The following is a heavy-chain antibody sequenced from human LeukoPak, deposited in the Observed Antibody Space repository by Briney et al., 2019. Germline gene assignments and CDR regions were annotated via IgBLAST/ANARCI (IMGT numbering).Heavy chain of an antibody. V-gene: IGHV3-74*01. D-gene: IGHD3-22*01. CDR2: INSDGSST. Sequence: PGGSLRLSCAASGFTFSSYWMHWVRQAPGKGLVWVSRINSDGSSTSYADSVKGRFTISRDNAKNTLYLQMNSLRAEDTAVYYCARAGPYYYDSSGYYYSEYFQRWGQGTLVTVSS. CDR3: ARAGPYYYDSSGYYYSEYFQR. J-gene: IGHJ1*01. CDR1: GFTFSSYW.